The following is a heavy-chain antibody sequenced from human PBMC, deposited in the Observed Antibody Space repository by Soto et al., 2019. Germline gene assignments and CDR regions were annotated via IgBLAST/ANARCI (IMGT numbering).Heavy chain of an antibody. J-gene: IGHJ3*01. CDR3: ARDLGRDFGDYDAFDF. CDR1: GFTVSSNY. CDR2: IYSGGST. D-gene: IGHD4-17*01. Sequence: EVQLVETGGGLIQPGGSLRLSCAASGFTVSSNYMSWVRQAPGKGLEWVSVIYSGGSTYYADSVKGRFTISRDHSKNTPYLQMNSLRAEDTAVYYCARDLGRDFGDYDAFDFWGQGTMVTVSS. V-gene: IGHV3-53*02.